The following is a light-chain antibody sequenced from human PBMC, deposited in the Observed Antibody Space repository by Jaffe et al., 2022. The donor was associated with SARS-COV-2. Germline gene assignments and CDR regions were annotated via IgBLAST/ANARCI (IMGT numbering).Light chain of an antibody. CDR2: GAS. CDR3: HQFDRSAIT. V-gene: IGKV3-20*01. Sequence: EIVLTQSPGTLSLSPGERATLSCRASQSVSSSYLAWYQQKSGQAPRLLFSGASTRATGIPDRFSGSGSGTDFTLTISRLEPEDFAVYYCHQFDRSAITFGQGTRLEIK. CDR1: QSVSSSY. J-gene: IGKJ5*01.